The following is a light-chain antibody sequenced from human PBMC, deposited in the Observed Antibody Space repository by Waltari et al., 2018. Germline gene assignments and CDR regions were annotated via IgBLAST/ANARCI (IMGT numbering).Light chain of an antibody. Sequence: QSALTQPPSASGSPGQSVTIPRPGTSSDVGGYNSASWYQQHPGKAPKLMIYEVSKRPSGVPDRFSGSKSGNTASLTVSGLQAEDEADYYCSSYAGSNNPWVFGGGTKLTVL. CDR2: EVS. CDR1: SSDVGGYNS. V-gene: IGLV2-8*01. CDR3: SSYAGSNNPWV. J-gene: IGLJ3*02.